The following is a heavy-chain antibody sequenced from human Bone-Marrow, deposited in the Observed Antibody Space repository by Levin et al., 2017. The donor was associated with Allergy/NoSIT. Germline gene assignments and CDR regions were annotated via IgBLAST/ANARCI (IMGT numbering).Heavy chain of an antibody. J-gene: IGHJ4*02. Sequence: PGGSLRLSCAASGFTFSSYEMNWVRQAPGKGLEWVSYISSSGSTIYYADSVKGRFTISRDNAKNSLYLQMNSLRAEDTAVYYCARVVCSGGSCPCGSFDYWGQGTLVTVSS. CDR2: ISSSGSTI. V-gene: IGHV3-48*03. D-gene: IGHD2-15*01. CDR1: GFTFSSYE. CDR3: ARVVCSGGSCPCGSFDY.